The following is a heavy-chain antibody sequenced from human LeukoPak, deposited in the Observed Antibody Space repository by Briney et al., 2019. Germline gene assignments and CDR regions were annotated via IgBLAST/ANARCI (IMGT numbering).Heavy chain of an antibody. Sequence: GRSPRLSCAASGFTFSSYAMQWVRQARGKGRECVAVISYDGSNKYYADCVKGRFTISRDNSKNTLYLQMNSLRAEDTALYYCARDRGNDYGALMQHWGQGTLVTVSS. CDR2: ISYDGSNK. CDR3: ARDRGNDYGALMQH. J-gene: IGHJ1*01. CDR1: GFTFSSYA. D-gene: IGHD4-17*01. V-gene: IGHV3-30*04.